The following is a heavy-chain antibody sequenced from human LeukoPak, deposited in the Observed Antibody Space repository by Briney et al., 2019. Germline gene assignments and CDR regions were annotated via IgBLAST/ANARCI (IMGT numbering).Heavy chain of an antibody. Sequence: ASVKVSCKASGYTFTAHYVHWVRQAPGQGLEWVGWINPDNGFAEYAQKFQGRVTMTRDTSISTVYLELSRLTSDDTAVYYCSRVWASRRAAVLELEYFLHWGQGTLVTVSS. CDR2: INPDNGFA. J-gene: IGHJ1*01. V-gene: IGHV1-2*02. D-gene: IGHD3-3*02. CDR1: GYTFTAHY. CDR3: SRVWASRRAAVLELEYFLH.